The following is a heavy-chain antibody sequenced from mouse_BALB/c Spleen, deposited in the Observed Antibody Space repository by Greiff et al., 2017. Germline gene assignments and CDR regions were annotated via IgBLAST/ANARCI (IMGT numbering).Heavy chain of an antibody. CDR3: ASSGYGNYLAWFAY. J-gene: IGHJ3*01. V-gene: IGHV5-12-1*01. Sequence: EVMLVESGGGLVKPGGSLKLSCAASGFAFSSYDMSWVRQTPEKRLEWVASISSGGGSTYYPDTVKGRFTISRDNAKNTLYLQMSSLKSEDTAMYYCASSGYGNYLAWFAYWGQGTLVTVSA. D-gene: IGHD2-10*02. CDR1: GFAFSSYD. CDR2: ISSGGGST.